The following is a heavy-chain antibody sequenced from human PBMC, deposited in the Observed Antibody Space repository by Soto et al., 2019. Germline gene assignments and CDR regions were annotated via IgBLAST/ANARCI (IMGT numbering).Heavy chain of an antibody. Sequence: PETLSLTCTVSGGSISSYFWSWIRQSPGKGLEWIGYIYYNGNTNYNPSLASRVTISVDTSKNHFSLKLNSVTAADTAVYYWSRAQTRGNDAFEIWGQGKMVAV. J-gene: IGHJ3*02. D-gene: IGHD3-10*01. CDR1: GGSISSYF. V-gene: IGHV4-59*12. CDR3: SRAQTRGNDAFEI. CDR2: IYYNGNT.